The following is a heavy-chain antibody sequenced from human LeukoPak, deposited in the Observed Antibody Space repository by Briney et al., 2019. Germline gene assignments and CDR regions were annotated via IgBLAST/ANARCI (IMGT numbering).Heavy chain of an antibody. D-gene: IGHD5-24*01. CDR2: INHSGST. V-gene: IGHV4-34*01. J-gene: IGHJ4*02. Sequence: SETLSLTCAVYGGPFSDYYWSWIRQPTGKGLEWIGKINHSGSTNYSPSLKSRVTISIDTSKNQFSLKLNSMTAADTAVYYCARGEGARDGYNYEGPFYFDYWGQGTLVTVSS. CDR1: GGPFSDYY. CDR3: ARGEGARDGYNYEGPFYFDY.